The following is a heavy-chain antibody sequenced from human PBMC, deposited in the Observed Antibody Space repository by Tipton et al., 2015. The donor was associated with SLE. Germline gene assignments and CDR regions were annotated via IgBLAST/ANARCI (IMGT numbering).Heavy chain of an antibody. CDR3: ALMVRGAFDY. Sequence: TLSLTCTVSGGSISSGSYYWSWIRQPPGKGLEWIGYIYYSGSTNYNPSLKSRVTISVDTSKNQFSLKLSSVTAADTAVYYCALMVRGAFDYWGQGTLVTVSS. V-gene: IGHV4-61*01. CDR2: IYYSGST. D-gene: IGHD3-10*01. CDR1: GGSISSGSYY. J-gene: IGHJ4*02.